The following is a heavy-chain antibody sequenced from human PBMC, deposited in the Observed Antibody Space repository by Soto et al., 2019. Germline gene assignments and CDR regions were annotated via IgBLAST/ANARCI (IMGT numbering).Heavy chain of an antibody. J-gene: IGHJ5*02. CDR2: ISGSGGST. V-gene: IGHV3-23*01. CDR3: AKWSCSGGSCYSRWFDP. CDR1: GFTFSSYA. D-gene: IGHD2-15*01. Sequence: EVQLLESGGGLVQPGGSLRLSCAASGFTFSSYAMSWVRQAPGKGLEWVSAISGSGGSTYYADSVKGRFTISRDNSKNTLYLQMNGLRAEDTAVYYCAKWSCSGGSCYSRWFDPWGQGTLVTVSS.